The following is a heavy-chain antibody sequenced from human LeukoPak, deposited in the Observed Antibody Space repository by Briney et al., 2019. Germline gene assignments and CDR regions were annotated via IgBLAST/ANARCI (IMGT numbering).Heavy chain of an antibody. CDR2: IYYSGST. CDR3: ASLILTGYHYFDY. Sequence: SETLSLTCTVSGGSISSSSYYWGWIRQPPGTGLEWIGSIYYSGSTYYNPSLKSRVTISVDTSKNQFSLKLSSVTAADTAVYYCASLILTGYHYFDYWGQGTLVTVSS. J-gene: IGHJ4*02. V-gene: IGHV4-39*07. CDR1: GGSISSSSYY. D-gene: IGHD3-9*01.